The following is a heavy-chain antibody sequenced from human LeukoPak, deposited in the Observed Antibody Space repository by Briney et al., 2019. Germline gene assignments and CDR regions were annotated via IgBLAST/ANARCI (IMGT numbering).Heavy chain of an antibody. Sequence: GGSLRLSCAASGFTFNNYWMHWVRQVPGKGLVWVSRINSDGSRTNYVDSAKGRFTISRDNAKNTVSLQMNRLGAEDSAVYYCARGNFCSSSGSSPLDSWGQGTLVTVSS. CDR2: INSDGSRT. CDR1: GFTFNNYW. J-gene: IGHJ4*02. V-gene: IGHV3-74*01. CDR3: ARGNFCSSSGSSPLDS. D-gene: IGHD3-10*01.